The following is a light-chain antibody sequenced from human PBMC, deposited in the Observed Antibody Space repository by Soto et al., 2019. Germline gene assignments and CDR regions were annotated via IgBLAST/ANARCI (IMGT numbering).Light chain of an antibody. Sequence: DIQMTQSPSSLSASVGDRVTITCQASQDISNYLNGYQQKPGKAPKLLIYDASNLETGGPSRFSRSGYGTDFTFTISSLQPEDIATYYCQQYDNLPITFGQGTRLEIK. CDR2: DAS. V-gene: IGKV1-33*01. CDR1: QDISNY. J-gene: IGKJ5*01. CDR3: QQYDNLPIT.